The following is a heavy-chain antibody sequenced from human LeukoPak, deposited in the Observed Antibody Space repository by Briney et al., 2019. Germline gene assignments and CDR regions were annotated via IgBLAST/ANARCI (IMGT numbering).Heavy chain of an antibody. CDR2: ISWDGGST. V-gene: IGHV3-43*01. CDR1: GFPFDDYT. Sequence: GSLSLSCAASGFPFDDYTMYWVRQAPGRGLEWVSLISWDGGSTYYADSVKGRFTISRDNSKNSLYLQMNSLRTEDTALYYCAKGPVYSSSWHAYFDYWGQGTLVTVSS. D-gene: IGHD6-13*01. CDR3: AKGPVYSSSWHAYFDY. J-gene: IGHJ4*02.